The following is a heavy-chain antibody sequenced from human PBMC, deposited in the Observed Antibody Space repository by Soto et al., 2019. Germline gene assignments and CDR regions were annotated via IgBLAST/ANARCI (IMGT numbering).Heavy chain of an antibody. D-gene: IGHD6-19*01. CDR3: ARDLASPSQSRPPYIAVAGACDY. CDR1: GFTFSSYA. J-gene: IGHJ4*02. V-gene: IGHV3-30-3*01. CDR2: ISYDGSNK. Sequence: QVQLVESGGGVVQPGRSLRLSCAASGFTFSSYAMHWVRQAPGKGLEWVAVISYDGSNKYYADSVKGRFTISRDNSKHTLYLQMNSLRAEDTAVYYCARDLASPSQSRPPYIAVAGACDYWGQGTLVTVSS.